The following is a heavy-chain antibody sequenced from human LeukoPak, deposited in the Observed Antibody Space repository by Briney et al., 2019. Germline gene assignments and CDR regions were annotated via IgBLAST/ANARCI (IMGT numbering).Heavy chain of an antibody. Sequence: ASVKVSCKASGYTFTSYGISWVRQAPGQGLEWMGWISAYNGNANYAQKLQGRVTMTTDTSTSTAYMELRSLRSDDTAVYYCARDFVVVLAAIYYYSGMDVWGQGTTVTVSS. V-gene: IGHV1-18*01. CDR2: ISAYNGNA. CDR1: GYTFTSYG. CDR3: ARDFVVVLAAIYYYSGMDV. D-gene: IGHD2-15*01. J-gene: IGHJ6*02.